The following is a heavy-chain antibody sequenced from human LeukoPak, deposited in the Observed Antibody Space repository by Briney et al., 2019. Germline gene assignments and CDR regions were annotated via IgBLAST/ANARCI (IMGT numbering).Heavy chain of an antibody. Sequence: GGSLRLSCAASGFTVSRFDIHWVRQGTRKGLEWVSGIGIADDTYYPDSVKGRFTISRENAKNSMYLQMNSLGVEDTAVYYCARADTSGWYKSGFDYWGQGTLVTVSS. J-gene: IGHJ4*02. CDR2: IGIADDT. D-gene: IGHD6-19*01. CDR1: GFTVSRFD. CDR3: ARADTSGWYKSGFDY. V-gene: IGHV3-13*01.